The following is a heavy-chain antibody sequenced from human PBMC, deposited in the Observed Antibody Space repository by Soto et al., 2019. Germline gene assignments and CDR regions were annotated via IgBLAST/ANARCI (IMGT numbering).Heavy chain of an antibody. CDR2: IYESGIT. Sequence: SETLSLTCAVSGGSIISGHWWTFVHQSPGKGLEWVGEIYESGITNYNPSLNGRLSISMDQSKNQFSLKLTSVTAADTALYFCARGFSMSDTCDKDRFYFYYGLNVWGQGTTVTVSS. CDR1: GGSIISGHW. D-gene: IGHD3-10*02. J-gene: IGHJ6*02. CDR3: ARGFSMSDTCDKDRFYFYYGLNV. V-gene: IGHV4-4*02.